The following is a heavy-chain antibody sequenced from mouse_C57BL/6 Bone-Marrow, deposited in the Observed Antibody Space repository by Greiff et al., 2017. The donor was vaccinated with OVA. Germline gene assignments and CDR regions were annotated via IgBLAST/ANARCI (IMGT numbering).Heavy chain of an antibody. CDR1: EYEFPSHD. CDR2: INSDGGST. Sequence: EVKLVESGGGLVQPGESLKLSCESNEYEFPSHDMSWVRKTPEKRLELVAAINSDGGSTYYPDTMERRFIISRDNTKKTLYLQMSSLRSEDTALYYCARQVTTERDYAMDYWGQGTSVTVSS. V-gene: IGHV5-2*01. D-gene: IGHD2-2*01. CDR3: ARQVTTERDYAMDY. J-gene: IGHJ4*01.